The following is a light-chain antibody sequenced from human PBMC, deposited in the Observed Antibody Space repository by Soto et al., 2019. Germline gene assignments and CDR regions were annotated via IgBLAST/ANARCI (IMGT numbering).Light chain of an antibody. CDR1: QSVSSSY. CDR3: QQYGSSRT. CDR2: GAS. J-gene: IGKJ1*01. Sequence: EIVLTQSPGTLSLSPGERATLSFMASQSVSSSYLAWYQQKPGRAPRLLIYGASSRATGIPDRFSGSGSGTDFTLTISRLEPEDFAVYYCQQYGSSRTFGQGTKVDIK. V-gene: IGKV3-20*01.